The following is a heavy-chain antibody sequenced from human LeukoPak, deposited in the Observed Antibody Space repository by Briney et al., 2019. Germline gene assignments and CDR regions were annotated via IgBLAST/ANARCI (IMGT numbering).Heavy chain of an antibody. CDR2: INQSGST. V-gene: IGHV4-34*10. Sequence: SETLSLTCAVYGVSFSGYYWSWIRQTPGKGLEWIGEINQSGSTNYNPSLKSRVTMSVDTSKNQFSLKLSSVTAADTAVYYCARQQYDILTGYHFDYWGQGTLVTVSS. D-gene: IGHD3-9*01. CDR1: GVSFSGYY. CDR3: ARQQYDILTGYHFDY. J-gene: IGHJ4*02.